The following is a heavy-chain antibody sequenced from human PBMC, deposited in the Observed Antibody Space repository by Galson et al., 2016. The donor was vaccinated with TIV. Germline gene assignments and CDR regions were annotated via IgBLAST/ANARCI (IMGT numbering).Heavy chain of an antibody. D-gene: IGHD6-6*01. CDR2: ISGYNGKT. CDR1: GCTFTSFG. CDR3: TRDRSIAAPRDMDV. J-gene: IGHJ6*02. Sequence: VKVSCKATGCTFTSFGIAWVRQAPGQGLEWMGWISGYNGKTYYAQKFQDRVTMTTDTSTNTAYMELRSLRSDDTAVYYCTRDRSIAAPRDMDVWGQGTAVTVSS. V-gene: IGHV1-18*01.